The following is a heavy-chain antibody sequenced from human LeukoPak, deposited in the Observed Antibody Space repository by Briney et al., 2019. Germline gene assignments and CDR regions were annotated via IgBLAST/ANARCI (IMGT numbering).Heavy chain of an antibody. Sequence: GASVKVSCKASGYTFTSYGISWVRQAPGQGLEWMGWISAYNGNTNYAQKLQGRVTMTTDTSTSTAYMELRSLRPDDTAVYYCARARYCSSTSCLRSWFDPWGQGTLVTVSS. CDR3: ARARYCSSTSCLRSWFDP. CDR2: ISAYNGNT. V-gene: IGHV1-18*04. J-gene: IGHJ5*02. CDR1: GYTFTSYG. D-gene: IGHD2-2*01.